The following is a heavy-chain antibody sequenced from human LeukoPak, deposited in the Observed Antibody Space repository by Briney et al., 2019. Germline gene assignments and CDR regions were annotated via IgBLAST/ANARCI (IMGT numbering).Heavy chain of an antibody. D-gene: IGHD2-8*01. CDR2: INHSGST. V-gene: IGHV4-34*01. Sequence: PSETLPLTCAVYGGSFRGYYWSWIRQPPGKGLEWLGEINHSGSTNYNPSLKSRVTISVDTSKNQFSLKLSSVTAADTAVYYCARGPYCTNGVCYGRYSVKNSFDPWGQGTLVTVSS. CDR3: ARGPYCTNGVCYGRYSVKNSFDP. CDR1: GGSFRGYY. J-gene: IGHJ5*02.